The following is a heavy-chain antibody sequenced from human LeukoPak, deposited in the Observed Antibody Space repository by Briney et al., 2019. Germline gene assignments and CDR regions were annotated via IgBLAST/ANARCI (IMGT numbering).Heavy chain of an antibody. Sequence: SETLSLTCTVSGGSISSYYWSWIRQPAGKGLEWIGRIYTSGSTNYNPSLKSRVTMSVDTSKNQFSLKLSSVTAADTAVYYCARGSAYWSGYFAEYFQHWGQGTLVTVSS. CDR1: GGSISSYY. D-gene: IGHD3-3*01. V-gene: IGHV4-4*07. CDR2: IYTSGST. CDR3: ARGSAYWSGYFAEYFQH. J-gene: IGHJ1*01.